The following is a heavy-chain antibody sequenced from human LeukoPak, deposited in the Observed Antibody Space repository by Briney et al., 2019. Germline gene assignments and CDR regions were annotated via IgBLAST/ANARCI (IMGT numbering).Heavy chain of an antibody. CDR2: IFYSGST. CDR1: GGSISSHY. D-gene: IGHD6-19*01. Sequence: SETLSRTCTVSGGSISSHYWSWIRQPPGKGLEWIAYIFYSGSTNYNPSLRNRVTISVDTSKNQFSLKLSSVTAADTAVYYCARVGYSSGWSHFDLWGRGTLVTVSS. V-gene: IGHV4-59*11. CDR3: ARVGYSSGWSHFDL. J-gene: IGHJ2*01.